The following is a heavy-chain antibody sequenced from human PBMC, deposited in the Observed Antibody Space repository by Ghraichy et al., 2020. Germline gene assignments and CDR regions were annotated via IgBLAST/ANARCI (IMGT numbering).Heavy chain of an antibody. CDR2: IWYDGSNK. CDR1: GFTFSSYG. Sequence: LNISCAASGFTFSSYGMHWVRQAPGKGLEWVAVIWYDGSNKYYADSVKGRFTISRDNSKNTLYLQMNSLRAEDTAVYYCARPTASGSYQSRDDAFDIWGQGTMVTVSS. J-gene: IGHJ3*02. D-gene: IGHD1-26*01. CDR3: ARPTASGSYQSRDDAFDI. V-gene: IGHV3-33*01.